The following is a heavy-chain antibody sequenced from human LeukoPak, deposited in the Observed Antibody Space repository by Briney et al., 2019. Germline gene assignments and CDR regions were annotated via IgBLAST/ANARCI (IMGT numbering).Heavy chain of an antibody. J-gene: IGHJ4*02. CDR3: ASTMSGRDY. CDR2: ISYSGST. Sequence: PSETLSLTCTVSGASISSYYWSWIRQPPGKGLEWIGYISYSGSTNYNPSLKSRVTISVDTSKNQFSLRLSSVTAADTATYYCASTMSGRDYWGQGILVTVSS. V-gene: IGHV4-59*01. D-gene: IGHD3-10*02. CDR1: GASISSYY.